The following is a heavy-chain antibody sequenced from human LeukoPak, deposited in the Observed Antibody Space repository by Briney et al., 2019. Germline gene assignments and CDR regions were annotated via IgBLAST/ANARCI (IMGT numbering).Heavy chain of an antibody. CDR2: INPNSGGT. D-gene: IGHD6-19*01. CDR1: GYTFTGYY. J-gene: IGHJ4*02. Sequence: ASVKVSCKASGYTFTGYYMHWVRQAPGQGLEWMGWINPNSGGTNYAQKFQGRVTMTRDTSISTAYMELSRLRSDDTAVYYCARYYSSGWYVGFDYWGRGTLVTVSS. CDR3: ARYYSSGWYVGFDY. V-gene: IGHV1-2*02.